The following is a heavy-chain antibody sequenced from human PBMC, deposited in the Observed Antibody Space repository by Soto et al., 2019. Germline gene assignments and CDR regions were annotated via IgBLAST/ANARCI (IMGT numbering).Heavy chain of an antibody. V-gene: IGHV3-7*01. J-gene: IGHJ2*01. CDR2: IKQDGSEK. CDR3: ARGTGYDFWSGYYFDL. Sequence: EVQLVESGGGLVQPGGSLRLSCAASGFTFSSYWMSWVRQAPGKGLEWVANIKQDGSEKYYVDSVKGRFTISRDNAKSSLYMEMKGLGDEDTAVYYCARGTGYDFWSGYYFDLWGRGTLVTVSS. CDR1: GFTFSSYW. D-gene: IGHD3-3*01.